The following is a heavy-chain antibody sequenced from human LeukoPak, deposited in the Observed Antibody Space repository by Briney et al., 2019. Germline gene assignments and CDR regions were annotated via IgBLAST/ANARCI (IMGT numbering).Heavy chain of an antibody. CDR3: AKRPSDYGDYVSYFDH. CDR1: GFSFISYG. V-gene: IGHV3-30*18. Sequence: PGGSLRLSCGASGFSFISYGMHWVRQAPGKGLEWVGVISDDGRSKDYADSVKERFTISRDNSKDTLYLQMNSLRAEDTAVYYCAKRPSDYGDYVSYFDHWGQGTLVTVSS. J-gene: IGHJ4*02. D-gene: IGHD4-17*01. CDR2: ISDDGRSK.